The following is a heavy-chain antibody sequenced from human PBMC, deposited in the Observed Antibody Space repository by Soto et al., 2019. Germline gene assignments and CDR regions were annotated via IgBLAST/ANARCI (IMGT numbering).Heavy chain of an antibody. CDR1: GGTFSSYA. CDR2: IIPIFGTA. Sequence: ASVKVSCKASGGTFSSYAISWVRQAPGQGLEWMGGIIPIFGTANYAQKFQGRVTITADESTSTAYMELSSLRSEDTAVYYCATARETYYYDSSGYSPFDYWGQGTLVTVSS. CDR3: ATARETYYYDSSGYSPFDY. J-gene: IGHJ4*02. D-gene: IGHD3-22*01. V-gene: IGHV1-69*13.